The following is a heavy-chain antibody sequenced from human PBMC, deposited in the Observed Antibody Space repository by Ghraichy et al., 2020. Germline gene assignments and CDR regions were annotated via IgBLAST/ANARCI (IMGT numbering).Heavy chain of an antibody. Sequence: GESLNISCAAAGFTFSNSAMSWLRQAPGKGLEWVSAIRGNGVKTYYAASVKGRFTVSRDNSKNSVFLQMNSLRAEDTAVYYCARETDTTGWYSADYWGQGILVTVSS. J-gene: IGHJ4*02. CDR3: ARETDTTGWYSADY. V-gene: IGHV3-23*01. CDR1: GFTFSNSA. CDR2: IRGNGVKT. D-gene: IGHD6-19*01.